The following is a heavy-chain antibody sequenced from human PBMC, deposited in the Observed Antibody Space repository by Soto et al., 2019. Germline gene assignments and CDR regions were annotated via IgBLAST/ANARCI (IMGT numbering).Heavy chain of an antibody. D-gene: IGHD6-13*01. CDR3: ATYSNSWSYFDY. J-gene: IGHJ4*02. CDR2: TYPADSDT. Sequence: GESQKISYKGSGYSFTSYWVAWVRQMPGKGLEWMGITYPADSDTRYSPSFQGQVTISADKSISTAYLHWSSLKASDTAMYYCATYSNSWSYFDYWGQGTPVTVSS. V-gene: IGHV5-51*01. CDR1: GYSFTSYW.